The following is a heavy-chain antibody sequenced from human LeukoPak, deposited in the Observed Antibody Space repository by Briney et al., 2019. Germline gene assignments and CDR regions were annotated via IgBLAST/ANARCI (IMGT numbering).Heavy chain of an antibody. Sequence: GGSLRLSCAVSGITLSNYAMSWVRQAPGMGLEWVAAISRSGTNTYYVDSVKGRFTISRDSSKNTLHLQMDSLRAEDTAVYYCAKDWPVSGDHYSPFDYWGQGTLVTVSS. CDR1: GITLSNYA. J-gene: IGHJ4*02. CDR2: ISRSGTNT. V-gene: IGHV3-23*01. D-gene: IGHD4-11*01. CDR3: AKDWPVSGDHYSPFDY.